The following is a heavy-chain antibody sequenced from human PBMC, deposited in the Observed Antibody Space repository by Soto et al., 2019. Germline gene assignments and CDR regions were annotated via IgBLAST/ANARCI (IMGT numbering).Heavy chain of an antibody. CDR1: GGSVSSGSYY. CDR2: IYYSGST. D-gene: IGHD3-22*01. J-gene: IGHJ4*02. Sequence: PSETLSLTCTVSGGSVSSGSYYWSWIRQPPGKGLEWIGYIYYSGSTNYNPSLKSRVTISVDTSKNQFSLKLSSVTAADTAVYYCARDSYYDSSGYLPFDYWGQGTLVTVSS. V-gene: IGHV4-61*01. CDR3: ARDSYYDSSGYLPFDY.